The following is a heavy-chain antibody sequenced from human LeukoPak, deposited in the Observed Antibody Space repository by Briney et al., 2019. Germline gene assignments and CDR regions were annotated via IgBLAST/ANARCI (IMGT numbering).Heavy chain of an antibody. CDR2: IYYTGST. CDR3: ARGGFDY. CDR1: GGSISYYY. J-gene: IGHJ4*02. V-gene: IGHV4-59*01. Sequence: SETLSLTCTVSGGSISYYYWSWIRQPPGKTLEWIGYIYYTGSTNYNPSLKSRVTISVDTSKNQISLKLTSVTAADTAVYYCARGGFDYWGQGTLVTVSS.